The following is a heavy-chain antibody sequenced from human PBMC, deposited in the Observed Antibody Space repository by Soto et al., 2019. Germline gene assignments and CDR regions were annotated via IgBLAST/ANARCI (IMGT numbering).Heavy chain of an antibody. CDR1: GFTFRTYT. D-gene: IGHD3-10*01. Sequence: PGGSLRLSCISSGFTFRTYTMNCVGHAPGKGLEWVSGIRGFSPYTFYAESVKGRFTISRDNAKNSLYLQMNSLRAEDTAVYSCARDRGYDAHDYYYNAMDVWGQGTTVTVSS. V-gene: IGHV3-21*01. CDR3: ARDRGYDAHDYYYNAMDV. CDR2: IRGFSPYT. J-gene: IGHJ6*02.